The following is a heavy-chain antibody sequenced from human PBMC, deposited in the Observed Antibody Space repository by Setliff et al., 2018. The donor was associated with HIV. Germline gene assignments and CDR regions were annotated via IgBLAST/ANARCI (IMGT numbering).Heavy chain of an antibody. V-gene: IGHV1-8*02. CDR2: MNPNSGNT. CDR3: AIRREVVVATTRRGLDI. CDR1: GYTFTSYG. J-gene: IGHJ3*02. D-gene: IGHD2-15*01. Sequence: ASVKVSCKASGYTFTSYGFSWVRQAPGQGLEWMGWMNPNSGNTGYALRFQGRLTMTRNTSISTAYMELNSLMSEDTAVYFCAIRREVVVATTRRGLDIWGQGTMVTVSS.